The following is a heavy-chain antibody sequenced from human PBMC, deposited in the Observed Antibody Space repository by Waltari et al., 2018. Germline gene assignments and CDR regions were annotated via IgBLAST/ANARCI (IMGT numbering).Heavy chain of an antibody. J-gene: IGHJ4*02. CDR3: ARESGDYSPFDN. Sequence: QVQLQESGPGLVKPLETLSLTCSVSGGSIRRYYWRWIRQPARNGLEWIGHIFTSGITKYNPSLKSRVTMSVDTSKNQFSLKLTSVTAADTAVYYCARESGDYSPFDNWGQGTLVTVSS. D-gene: IGHD4-17*01. CDR1: GGSIRRYY. CDR2: IFTSGIT. V-gene: IGHV4-4*07.